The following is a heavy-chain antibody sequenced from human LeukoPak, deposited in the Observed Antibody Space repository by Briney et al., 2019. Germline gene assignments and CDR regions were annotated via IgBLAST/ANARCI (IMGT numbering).Heavy chain of an antibody. V-gene: IGHV4-59*01. CDR1: GGSIGSYY. D-gene: IGHD6-19*01. CDR2: IYYSGST. J-gene: IGHJ4*02. Sequence: SETLSLTCTVSGGSIGSYYWSWIRQPPGKGLEWIGYIYYSGSTNYNPSLKSRVTISVDTSKNQFSLKLSSVTAADTAVYYCARGSGWFREFDYWGQGTLVTVSS. CDR3: ARGSGWFREFDY.